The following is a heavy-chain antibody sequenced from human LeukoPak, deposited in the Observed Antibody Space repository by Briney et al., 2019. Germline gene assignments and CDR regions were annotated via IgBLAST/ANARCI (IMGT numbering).Heavy chain of an antibody. Sequence: GGSLRLSCAASGFTFSDYYMSWIRQAPGKGLKWLSYISSSSSYTKYADSVKGRSTISRDNAKNSLYLQMNSLRAEDTAVYYCARGKDCSGGICYYFDSWGQGTLVTVSS. J-gene: IGHJ4*02. D-gene: IGHD2-15*01. V-gene: IGHV3-11*06. CDR3: ARGKDCSGGICYYFDS. CDR1: GFTFSDYY. CDR2: ISSSSSYT.